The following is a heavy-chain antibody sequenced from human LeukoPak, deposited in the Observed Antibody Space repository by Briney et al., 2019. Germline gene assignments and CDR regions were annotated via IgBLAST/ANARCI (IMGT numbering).Heavy chain of an antibody. J-gene: IGHJ4*02. CDR3: AKYSGSYYYPPNWDS. D-gene: IGHD1-26*01. CDR1: GFTFTAYA. V-gene: IGHV3-23*01. Sequence: GGSLRLSCGASGFTFTAYAKNWVRQAPGKGLEWVSGISGSGSSTYYADSVKGRFTLSRDYPKNTLYLQMNSLRAEDTAVYFCAKYSGSYYYPPNWDSWGQGTLVTVSS. CDR2: ISGSGSST.